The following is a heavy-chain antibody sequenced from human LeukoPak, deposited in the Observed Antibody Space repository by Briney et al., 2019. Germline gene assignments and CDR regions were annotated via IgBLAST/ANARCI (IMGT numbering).Heavy chain of an antibody. V-gene: IGHV1-46*01. Sequence: ASVKVSCKASGYTFTSYYMHWVRQAPGQGLEWMGIINPSGGSTSYAQKFQGRVTMTRGTSTSTVYMELSSLRSEDTAVYYCAREPYRYSGSYRYYFDYWGQGTLVTVSS. CDR1: GYTFTSYY. J-gene: IGHJ4*02. D-gene: IGHD1-26*01. CDR3: AREPYRYSGSYRYYFDY. CDR2: INPSGGST.